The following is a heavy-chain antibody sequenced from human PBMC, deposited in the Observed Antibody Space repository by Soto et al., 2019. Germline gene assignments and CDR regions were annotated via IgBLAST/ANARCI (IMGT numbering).Heavy chain of an antibody. J-gene: IGHJ2*01. CDR1: GYTISSGYY. D-gene: IGHD3-22*01. Sequence: KPSETLSLSCAVSGYTISSGYYLGWIRQPPGKGLEWIGSSYHSGSTYYNPSLKSRVTISVDTSKNQFSLKLSSVTAADTAVYYCAHLDSSGYSLARSYWYFDLWGRGTLVTVSS. CDR3: AHLDSSGYSLARSYWYFDL. CDR2: SYHSGST. V-gene: IGHV4-38-2*01.